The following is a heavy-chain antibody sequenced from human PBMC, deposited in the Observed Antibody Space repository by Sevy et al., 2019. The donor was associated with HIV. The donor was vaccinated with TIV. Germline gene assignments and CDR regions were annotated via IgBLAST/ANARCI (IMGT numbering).Heavy chain of an antibody. CDR1: GFTFSKYS. CDR2: LSFGCGEI. D-gene: IGHD2-8*01. V-gene: IGHV3-23*01. Sequence: GGSLRLSCAASGFTFSKYSMNWVRQPPGKGLEWVSTLSFGCGEINYADSVKGRFTISRDKSKSSVYLQMNNLRPEDTAVYYCAREGCTKPHDYWGQGTLVTVSS. J-gene: IGHJ4*02. CDR3: AREGCTKPHDY.